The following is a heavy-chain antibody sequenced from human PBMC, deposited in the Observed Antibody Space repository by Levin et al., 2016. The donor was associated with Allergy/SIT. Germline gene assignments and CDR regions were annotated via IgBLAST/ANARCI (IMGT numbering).Heavy chain of an antibody. CDR3: ARDASGVARWLDI. D-gene: IGHD3-3*01. CDR1: GYTFISFG. V-gene: IGHV1-18*01. Sequence: ASVKVSCKASGYTFISFGISWVRQAPGQGLEWMGWISPDNGNTKYAQNLQGRVTMTTDTSTTTAYMEVRNLRSDDTAVYYCARDASGVARWLDIWGRGTMVTVSS. J-gene: IGHJ3*02. CDR2: ISPDNGNT.